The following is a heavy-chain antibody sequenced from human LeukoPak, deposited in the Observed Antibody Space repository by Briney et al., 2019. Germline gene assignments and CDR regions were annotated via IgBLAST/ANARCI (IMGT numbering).Heavy chain of an antibody. V-gene: IGHV3-23*01. D-gene: IGHD6-19*01. Sequence: PGGSLRHPCAASGFTFSSYAMSWVRQAPGKGLEWVSVISGSGGSTYSAESVKGRFTISRDNSKNTLYLQMNSLRVEDTAVYYCAKGPRASGWTYFDYWGQGTLVTVSS. CDR1: GFTFSSYA. J-gene: IGHJ4*02. CDR3: AKGPRASGWTYFDY. CDR2: ISGSGGST.